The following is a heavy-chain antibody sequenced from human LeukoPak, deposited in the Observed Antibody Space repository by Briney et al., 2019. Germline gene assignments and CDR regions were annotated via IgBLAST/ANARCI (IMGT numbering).Heavy chain of an antibody. CDR3: ARAPRRTRWFDP. Sequence: KPSETLSLTCTVSGYSISSGYYWGWIRQSPGKGLEWIGSIYHSGSTYYNPSLKSRVTISVDTSKNQFSLKLSSVTAADTAVYYCARAPRRTRWFDPWGQGTLVTVSS. CDR1: GYSISSGYY. V-gene: IGHV4-38-2*02. J-gene: IGHJ5*02. CDR2: IYHSGST.